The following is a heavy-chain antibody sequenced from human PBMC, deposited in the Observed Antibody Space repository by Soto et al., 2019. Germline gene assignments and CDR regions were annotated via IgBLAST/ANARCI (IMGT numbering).Heavy chain of an antibody. Sequence: QVQLQESGPGLVKPSETLSLTCTVSGDSVTSGSIYWSWIRQPPGKGLEWIGCVHYTGSTNYNPSLKIRVAISVATSKNHYSLTLSSVTAADTGVYYCARDRGNFGVVLADFYQYGMDVWGQGTAVTVSS. CDR2: VHYTGST. CDR1: GDSVTSGSIY. J-gene: IGHJ6*02. V-gene: IGHV4-61*03. D-gene: IGHD3-3*01. CDR3: ARDRGNFGVVLADFYQYGMDV.